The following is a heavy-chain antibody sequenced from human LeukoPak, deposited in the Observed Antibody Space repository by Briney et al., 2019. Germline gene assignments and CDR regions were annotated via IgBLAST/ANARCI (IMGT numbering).Heavy chain of an antibody. V-gene: IGHV1-18*01. D-gene: IGHD3-3*01. CDR2: ISAYNGNT. CDR3: ARDRTIFGVVIIAYFDY. Sequence: EASVTVSCKASGYTFTSYGISWVRQAPGQGLEWMGWISAYNGNTNYAQKLQGRVTMTTDTSTSTAYMELRSLRSDDTAVYYCARDRTIFGVVIIAYFDYWGQGTLVTVSS. J-gene: IGHJ4*02. CDR1: GYTFTSYG.